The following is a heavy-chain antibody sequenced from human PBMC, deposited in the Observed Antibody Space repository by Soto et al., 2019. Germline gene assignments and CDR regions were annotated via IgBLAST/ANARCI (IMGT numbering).Heavy chain of an antibody. CDR1: GFTFSNAW. CDR3: TTTPSIAVAAIYYFDY. D-gene: IGHD6-19*01. J-gene: IGHJ4*02. Sequence: GGSLRLSYAASGFTFSNAWMNWVRQAPGKGLEWVGRIKSKTDGGTTVYAAPVKGRFTISRDDSKNTLYLQMNSLKTEDTAVYYCTTTPSIAVAAIYYFDYWGQGTLVTVSS. CDR2: IKSKTDGGTT. V-gene: IGHV3-15*07.